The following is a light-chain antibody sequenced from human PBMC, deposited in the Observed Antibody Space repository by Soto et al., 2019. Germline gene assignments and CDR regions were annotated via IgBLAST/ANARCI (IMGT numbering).Light chain of an antibody. J-gene: IGLJ1*01. Sequence: QSVLTQPASVSGSPGQSITISCTGTSSDVGGHNYVSWYQQHPGKAPKLMIYEVSNRPSGVSNRFSGSKSGNTASLTISGLQAEDEADYYCSSYTSSSTYVFGTGTKVT. CDR3: SSYTSSSTYV. CDR2: EVS. V-gene: IGLV2-14*01. CDR1: SSDVGGHNY.